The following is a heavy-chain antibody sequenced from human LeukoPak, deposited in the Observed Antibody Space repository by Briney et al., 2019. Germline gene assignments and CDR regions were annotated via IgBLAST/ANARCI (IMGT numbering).Heavy chain of an antibody. D-gene: IGHD3-22*01. CDR2: ISYDGSNK. V-gene: IGHV3-30*18. CDR3: AKNIYDSSGYSLLIDY. Sequence: GGALRLSCAASGFTFISYRMPWVRRAPGKGVERVAVISYDGSNKYYADSVKGRFTISRDNSKNTLYLQMNSLRAEDTAVYYCAKNIYDSSGYSLLIDYWGQGTLVTVSS. CDR1: GFTFISYR. J-gene: IGHJ4*02.